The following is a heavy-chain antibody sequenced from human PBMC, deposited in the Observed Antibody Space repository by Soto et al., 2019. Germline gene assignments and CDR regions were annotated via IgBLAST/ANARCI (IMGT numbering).Heavy chain of an antibody. D-gene: IGHD3-22*01. CDR3: AKEADISGYYPDY. J-gene: IGHJ4*02. Sequence: GGSLRLSCAASGFTFGSYAMSWVRQAPGKGLEWVSVISGSGGSTHYADSVKGRSTISRDNSKNTLHLQVNSLRGEDTAVYYCAKEADISGYYPDYWGQGTQVTVS. CDR1: GFTFGSYA. CDR2: ISGSGGST. V-gene: IGHV3-23*01.